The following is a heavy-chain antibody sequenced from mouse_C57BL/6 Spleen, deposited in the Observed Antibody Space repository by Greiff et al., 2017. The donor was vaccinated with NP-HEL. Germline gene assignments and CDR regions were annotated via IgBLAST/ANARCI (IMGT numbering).Heavy chain of an antibody. CDR2: ISSGGDYI. Sequence: EVKLEESGEGLVKPGGSLKLSCAASGFTFSSYAMSWVRQTPEKRLEWVAYISSGGDYIYYADTVKGRFTISRDNARNTLYLQMSSLKSEDTAMYYCTREGYYSNYGSMDYWGQGTSVTVSS. D-gene: IGHD2-5*01. V-gene: IGHV5-9-1*02. CDR3: TREGYYSNYGSMDY. CDR1: GFTFSSYA. J-gene: IGHJ4*01.